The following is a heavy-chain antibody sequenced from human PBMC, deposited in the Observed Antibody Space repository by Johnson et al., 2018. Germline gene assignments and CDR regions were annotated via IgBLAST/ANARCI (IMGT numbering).Heavy chain of an antibody. J-gene: IGHJ1*01. V-gene: IGHV3-33*01. Sequence: VQLLESGGGVVQPGRFLRLSCAASGFTFSSHGMHWVRQAPGKGLEWVAVIWSDGSKKYYADSVKGRFTVSRDNSKNTLYLQMDSLRAEDTAIYCWARDRGDCSGGSCWGYFLHWGQGTLVTVSS. D-gene: IGHD2-15*01. CDR1: GFTFSSHG. CDR3: ARDRGDCSGGSCWGYFLH. CDR2: IWSDGSKK.